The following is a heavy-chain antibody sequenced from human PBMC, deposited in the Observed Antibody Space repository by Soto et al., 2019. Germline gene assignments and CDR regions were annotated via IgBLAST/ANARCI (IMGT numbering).Heavy chain of an antibody. CDR1: GFTFISYS. J-gene: IGHJ6*02. CDR2: ISSSSSYI. V-gene: IGHV3-21*01. CDR3: ARLGGYCSGGSCPYGMDV. Sequence: PWGSLRLSCAASGFTFISYSMNCFRHSPLKWLEWVSSISSSSSYIYYADSVKGRFTISRDNAKNSLYLQMNSLRAEDTAVYYCARLGGYCSGGSCPYGMDVWGQGTTVTVSS. D-gene: IGHD2-15*01.